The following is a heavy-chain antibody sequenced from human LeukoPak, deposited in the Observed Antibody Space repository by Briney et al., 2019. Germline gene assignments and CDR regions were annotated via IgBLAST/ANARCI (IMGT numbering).Heavy chain of an antibody. V-gene: IGHV4-38-2*01. CDR3: ARGEIMITFGGAPNRVSYNSEENY. Sequence: SETLSLTCAVSGYSISSGYYWGWIRQPPEKGLEWIGSIYHSGSTNYNPSLKSRVTISVDTSKNQFSLKLSSVTAADTAVYYCARGEIMITFGGAPNRVSYNSEENYWGQGTLVTVTS. D-gene: IGHD3-16*01. J-gene: IGHJ4*02. CDR1: GYSISSGYY. CDR2: IYHSGST.